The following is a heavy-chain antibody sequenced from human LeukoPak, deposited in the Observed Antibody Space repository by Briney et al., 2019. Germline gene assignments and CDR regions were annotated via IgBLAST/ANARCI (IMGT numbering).Heavy chain of an antibody. CDR3: AIGYCSSDNCPDY. Sequence: GGSLRLSCAASGFTFSSYWMHWVRQAPGKGLVWVSRISGDESSTSCADSVEGRFTISRDNAKKSLWLQMNSLRAEDTAVYYCAIGYCSSDNCPDYWGQGTLVTVSS. V-gene: IGHV3-74*01. D-gene: IGHD2-15*01. J-gene: IGHJ4*02. CDR1: GFTFSSYW. CDR2: ISGDESST.